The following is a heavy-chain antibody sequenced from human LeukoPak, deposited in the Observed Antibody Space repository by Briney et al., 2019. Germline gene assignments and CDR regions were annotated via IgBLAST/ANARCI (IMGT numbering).Heavy chain of an antibody. D-gene: IGHD4-17*01. CDR3: ARVRPPNYGDYGFDY. CDR1: GGSISSSSYY. CDR2: IYYSGST. J-gene: IGHJ4*02. Sequence: SETLSLTCTVSGGSISSSSYYWGWIRQPPGKGLEWIGSIYYSGSTYYNPSLKSRVTISVDTSKNQFSLKLSSVTAADTAVYYCARVRPPNYGDYGFDYWGQGTLVTVSS. V-gene: IGHV4-39*07.